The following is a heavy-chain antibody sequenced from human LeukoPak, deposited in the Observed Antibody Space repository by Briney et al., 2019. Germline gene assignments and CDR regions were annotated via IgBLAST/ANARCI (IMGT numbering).Heavy chain of an antibody. Sequence: SETLSLTCTVSGYSISSGYYWGWIRQPPGKGLEWIGSIYHSGSTYYNPSLKSRVTISVDTSKNQFSLKLSSVTAADTAVYYCARVSYDYVWGSYREYYYYMDVWGKGTTVTVSS. CDR3: ARVSYDYVWGSYREYYYYMDV. D-gene: IGHD3-16*02. CDR2: IYHSGST. CDR1: GYSISSGYY. J-gene: IGHJ6*03. V-gene: IGHV4-38-2*02.